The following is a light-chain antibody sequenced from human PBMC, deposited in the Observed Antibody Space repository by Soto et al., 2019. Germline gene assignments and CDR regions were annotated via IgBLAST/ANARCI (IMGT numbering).Light chain of an antibody. CDR2: GAS. Sequence: EIVLTQSPGTLSLSPGERATLSCRASQSITSNFLAWYQQKPGQAPRLLIYGASSRATGIPDRFSGSGSERDSTLTINRLEPEDFAVYFCQQYGRSPLMYTFGQGTKVEIK. CDR3: QQYGRSPLMYT. V-gene: IGKV3-20*01. CDR1: QSITSNF. J-gene: IGKJ2*01.